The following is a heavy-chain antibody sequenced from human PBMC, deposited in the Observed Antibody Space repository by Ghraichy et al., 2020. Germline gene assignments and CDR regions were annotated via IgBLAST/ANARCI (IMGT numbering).Heavy chain of an antibody. J-gene: IGHJ4*02. D-gene: IGHD4-17*01. CDR1: GFTVSSNY. Sequence: GGSLRLSCAASGFTVSSNYMSWVRQAPGKGLEWVSVIYRDGSTYYADSVKGRFTISRHNSKNTLYLQMNSLRAEDTAVYYCARDGTYGDYTDYWGQGTLVTGSS. CDR2: IYRDGST. CDR3: ARDGTYGDYTDY. V-gene: IGHV3-53*04.